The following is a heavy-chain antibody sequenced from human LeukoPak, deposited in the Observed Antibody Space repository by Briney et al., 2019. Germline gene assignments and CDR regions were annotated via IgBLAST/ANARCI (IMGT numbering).Heavy chain of an antibody. CDR3: AKGGYTSHYDY. V-gene: IGHV3-23*01. CDR1: GFTFSSYA. Sequence: GGSLRLSCAASGFTFSSYAMTWVRQAPGEGLQWVSTIRATAGTTYYADSVQGRFTISRDNSKNTVFLQMNSLRAEDTAVYYCAKGGYTSHYDYWGQGTLVTVSS. D-gene: IGHD5-12*01. CDR2: IRATAGTT. J-gene: IGHJ4*02.